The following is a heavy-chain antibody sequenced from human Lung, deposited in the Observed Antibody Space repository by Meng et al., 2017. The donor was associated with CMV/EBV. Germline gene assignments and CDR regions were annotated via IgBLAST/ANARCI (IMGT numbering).Heavy chain of an antibody. CDR3: TTDLMLTALFDH. Sequence: GGSXRLXCAASGFTFSNAWMTWVRQAPGKGLEWIARIKRKIDGETTQYAAPVKDRFRILRDDSKSTLSLQMDSLTTGDTAVYYCTTDLMLTALFDHWVQGKXVTVSS. CDR2: IKRKIDGETT. D-gene: IGHD4/OR15-4a*01. J-gene: IGHJ4*02. V-gene: IGHV3-15*01. CDR1: GFTFSNAW.